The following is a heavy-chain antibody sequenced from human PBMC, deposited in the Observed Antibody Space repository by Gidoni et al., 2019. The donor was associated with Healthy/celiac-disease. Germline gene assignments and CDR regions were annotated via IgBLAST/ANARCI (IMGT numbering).Heavy chain of an antibody. CDR2: ISWNSGSI. CDR1: GFTFDDYA. Sequence: EVQLVESGGCLVQPGRSLIPSFAASGFTFDDYALHWVRQASGKGLEWVSGISWNSGSIGYADSVKGRFTISRDNAKNSLYLQMNSLRAEDTALYYCARYCSSTSCLPYYYYGMDVWGQGTTVTVSS. CDR3: ARYCSSTSCLPYYYYGMDV. V-gene: IGHV3-9*01. D-gene: IGHD2-2*01. J-gene: IGHJ6*02.